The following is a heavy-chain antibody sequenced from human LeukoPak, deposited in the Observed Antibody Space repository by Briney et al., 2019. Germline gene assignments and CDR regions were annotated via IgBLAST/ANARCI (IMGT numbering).Heavy chain of an antibody. J-gene: IGHJ6*02. V-gene: IGHV3-7*03. CDR1: GFTFSGYW. Sequence: GGSLRLSCAASGFTFSGYWMTWVRQAPGKGLEWVASINHNGNVNYYVDSVKGRFTISRDNAKNSLYLQMSNLRAEDTAVYFCARGGGLDVWGQGATVTVSS. CDR3: ARGGGLDV. CDR2: INHNGNVN. D-gene: IGHD3-16*01.